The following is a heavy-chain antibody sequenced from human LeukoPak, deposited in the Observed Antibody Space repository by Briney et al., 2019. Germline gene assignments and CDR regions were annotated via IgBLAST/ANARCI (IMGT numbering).Heavy chain of an antibody. V-gene: IGHV4-59*01. Sequence: SETLSLTCTVSGGSISSYYWSWTRQPPGKGLEWIGYIYYSGSTNYNPSLKSRVTISVDTSKNQFSLKLSSVTAADTAVYYCARGGWYKGYFQHWGQGTLVTVSS. D-gene: IGHD1-1*01. J-gene: IGHJ1*01. CDR1: GGSISSYY. CDR3: ARGGWYKGYFQH. CDR2: IYYSGST.